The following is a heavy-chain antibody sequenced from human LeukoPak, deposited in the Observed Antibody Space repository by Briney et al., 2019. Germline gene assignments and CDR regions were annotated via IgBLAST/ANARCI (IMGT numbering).Heavy chain of an antibody. CDR3: ARAGCSGGSCRDAFDI. CDR2: IYYSGST. D-gene: IGHD2-15*01. V-gene: IGHV4-59*01. J-gene: IGHJ3*02. Sequence: SETLSLTCTVSGGSISSYYWSWIRQPPGKGLEWIGYIYYSGSTNYNPSLKSRVTISVDTSKNQFSLKLSSATAADTAVYYCARAGCSGGSCRDAFDIWGQGTMVTVSS. CDR1: GGSISSYY.